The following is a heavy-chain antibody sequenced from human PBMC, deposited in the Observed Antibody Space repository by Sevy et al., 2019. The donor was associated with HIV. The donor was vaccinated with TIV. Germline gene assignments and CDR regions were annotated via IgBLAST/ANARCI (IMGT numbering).Heavy chain of an antibody. CDR2: ISSSSSYI. CDR1: GFTFSSYS. V-gene: IGHV3-21*01. CDR3: ARGRAQYYDILTGSWFDP. J-gene: IGHJ5*02. D-gene: IGHD3-9*01. Sequence: GGSLRLSCAASGFTFSSYSMNWVRQAPGKGLEWVSSISSSSSYIYYADSVKGRFTISRDNAKNSLYLQMNSLRAEDTAVYYCARGRAQYYDILTGSWFDPWGQGTLVTVSS.